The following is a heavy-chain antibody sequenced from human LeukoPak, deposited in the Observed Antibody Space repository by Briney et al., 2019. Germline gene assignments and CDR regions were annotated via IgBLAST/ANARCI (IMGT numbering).Heavy chain of an antibody. J-gene: IGHJ4*02. Sequence: GGSLRLSCVASGFSFTNYDIHRVRQAPGRGLEWVAVTSLDGSTKLYTDTVRGRFIISRDNSKNTLYLQMDSLRAEDTAVYYCARDLTLGKPDYFDHWGQGTLVTVSS. CDR3: ARDLTLGKPDYFDH. CDR1: GFSFTNYD. D-gene: IGHD7-27*01. CDR2: TSLDGSTK. V-gene: IGHV3-30-3*01.